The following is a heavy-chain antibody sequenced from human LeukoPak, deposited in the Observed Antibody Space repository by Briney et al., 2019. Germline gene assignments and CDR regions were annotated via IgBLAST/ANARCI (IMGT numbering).Heavy chain of an antibody. D-gene: IGHD4-11*01. V-gene: IGHV1-69*06. CDR3: ARGRLPGGFDY. CDR1: GGTFSSYA. Sequence: SVKVPRKASGGTFSSYAISWVRQAPGQGLEWMGGIIPIFGTANYAQKFQGRVTITADKSTSTAYMELSSLRSEDTAVYYCARGRLPGGFDYWGQGTLVTVSS. J-gene: IGHJ4*02. CDR2: IIPIFGTA.